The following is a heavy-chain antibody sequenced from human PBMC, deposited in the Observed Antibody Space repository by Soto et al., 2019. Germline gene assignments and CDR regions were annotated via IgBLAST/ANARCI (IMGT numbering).Heavy chain of an antibody. D-gene: IGHD2-8*02. V-gene: IGHV3-66*01. Sequence: GGSLRLSCAASGFTVSSNYMSWVRQAPGKGLEWVSVIYSGGSTYYADSVKGRFTISRDNSKNTLYLQMNSLRAEDTAVYYCARLVDVPPYYYFDYWGQGTLVTVSS. J-gene: IGHJ4*02. CDR1: GFTVSSNY. CDR2: IYSGGST. CDR3: ARLVDVPPYYYFDY.